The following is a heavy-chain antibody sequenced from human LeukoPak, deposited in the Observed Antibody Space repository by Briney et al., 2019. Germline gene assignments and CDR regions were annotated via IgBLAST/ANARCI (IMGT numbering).Heavy chain of an antibody. CDR3: ARERPAHYPFDY. Sequence: SETLSLTCTVSGGSISSYYWSWIRQPPGKGLEWIGYIYYSGSTNYNPSLKSRVTISVDTSKNQFSLKLSSVTAADTAVYYCARERPAHYPFDYWGQGTLVTVSS. CDR2: IYYSGST. V-gene: IGHV4-59*01. D-gene: IGHD3-10*01. CDR1: GGSISSYY. J-gene: IGHJ4*02.